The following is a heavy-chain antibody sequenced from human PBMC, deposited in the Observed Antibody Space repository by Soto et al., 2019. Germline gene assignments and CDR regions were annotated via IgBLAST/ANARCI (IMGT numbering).Heavy chain of an antibody. CDR3: ARETYSNYGGWIDF. D-gene: IGHD4-4*01. CDR1: GGSIRSNNW. CDR2: IYHSGDT. Sequence: QAQLQESDPRLVKPSGTLSLTCTVSGGSIRSNNWWTWVRQPPGKGLEWIGEIYHSGDTNYKPSLETRVSISVDKSKNQISLRLNSVTAADTAVYYCARETYSNYGGWIDFWGQGALVTVCS. J-gene: IGHJ4*02. V-gene: IGHV4-4*02.